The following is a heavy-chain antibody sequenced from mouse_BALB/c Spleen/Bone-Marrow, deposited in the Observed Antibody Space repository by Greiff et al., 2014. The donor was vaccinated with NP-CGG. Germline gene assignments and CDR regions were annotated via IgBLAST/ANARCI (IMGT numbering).Heavy chain of an antibody. CDR3: ARSPTMITTYSGAMDY. J-gene: IGHJ4*01. Sequence: DVQLVESGTVLARPGASVKMSCKASGYSFTSYWMYWVKQRPGQGLEWIGAIYPGNSDTNYNQKFKGKAKLTAVSSASTAYMELSSLTNEDSAVYYCARSPTMITTYSGAMDYWGQGTSVTVSS. D-gene: IGHD2-4*01. CDR1: GYSFTSYW. CDR2: IYPGNSDT. V-gene: IGHV1-5*01.